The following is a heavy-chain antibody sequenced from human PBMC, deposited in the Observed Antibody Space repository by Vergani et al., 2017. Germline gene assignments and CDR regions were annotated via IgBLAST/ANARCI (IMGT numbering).Heavy chain of an antibody. J-gene: IGHJ4*02. CDR2: IYTSGST. Sequence: QVQLQESGPGLVKPSETLSLTCTVSGGSISSYYWSWIRQPAGKGLEWIGRIYTSGSTNYNPSLKSRVTMSVDTSKNQFSLKLSSVTAADTAVYYCARGYCSGGSCLPANWGQGTLVTVYS. CDR1: GGSISSYY. D-gene: IGHD2-15*01. CDR3: ARGYCSGGSCLPAN. V-gene: IGHV4-4*07.